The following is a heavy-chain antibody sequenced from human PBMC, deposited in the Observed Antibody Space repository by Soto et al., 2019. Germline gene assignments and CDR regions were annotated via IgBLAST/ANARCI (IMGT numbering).Heavy chain of an antibody. J-gene: IGHJ6*03. CDR1: GFSLSTSGVG. CDR2: IYWDDDK. V-gene: IGHV2-5*02. D-gene: IGHD6-19*01. CDR3: AHTPPYSSGWKSPGYMDV. Sequence: SGPTLVNPTQTLTLTCTFSGFSLSTSGVGVGWIRQPPGKALEWLALIYWDDDKRYSPSLKSRLTITKDTSKNQVALTMTNMDPVDTATYYCAHTPPYSSGWKSPGYMDVWGKGTTVTVSS.